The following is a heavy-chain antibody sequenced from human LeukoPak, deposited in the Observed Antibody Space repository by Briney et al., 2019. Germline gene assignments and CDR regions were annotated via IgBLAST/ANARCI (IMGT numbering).Heavy chain of an antibody. V-gene: IGHV2-70*17. CDR3: ARMTPDSPSFDY. J-gene: IGHJ4*02. Sequence: SGPALVKLTQTLTLTCTFSGFSLSTPEMCVTWIRQPSGKALEWLARIDWDDDKFYSPSLRTRLTISKDTPKNQVVLRMTNMDPVDTGTYYCARMTPDSPSFDYWGQGALITVSS. D-gene: IGHD2-15*01. CDR1: GFSLSTPEMC. CDR2: IDWDDDK.